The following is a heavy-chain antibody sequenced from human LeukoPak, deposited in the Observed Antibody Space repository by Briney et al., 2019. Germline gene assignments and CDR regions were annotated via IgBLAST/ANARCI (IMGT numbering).Heavy chain of an antibody. CDR3: AKDYGDYGYYFDY. D-gene: IGHD4-17*01. J-gene: IGHJ4*02. CDR1: GFTFDDYA. CDR2: ISWNSGSI. Sequence: AGGSLRLSCAASGFTFDDYAMHWVRQAPGKGLEWVSGISWNSGSIGYADSVKGRFTISRDNAKNSLYLQMNSLRAEDTALYYCAKDYGDYGYYFDYWGQGTLVTVSS. V-gene: IGHV3-9*01.